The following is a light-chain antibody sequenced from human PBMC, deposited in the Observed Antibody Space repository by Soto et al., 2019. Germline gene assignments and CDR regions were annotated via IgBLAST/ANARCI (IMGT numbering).Light chain of an antibody. J-gene: IGKJ2*01. Sequence: DIQMTQSPSTLSASVGDRVTITCRASQSISSWLAWYQQKPGKAPKLLIYDASSLESGVPSRFSGSGSGTEFTLTISSLQPDDFATYYCQQHNSYLYTFGQGTKPEIK. V-gene: IGKV1-5*01. CDR2: DAS. CDR3: QQHNSYLYT. CDR1: QSISSW.